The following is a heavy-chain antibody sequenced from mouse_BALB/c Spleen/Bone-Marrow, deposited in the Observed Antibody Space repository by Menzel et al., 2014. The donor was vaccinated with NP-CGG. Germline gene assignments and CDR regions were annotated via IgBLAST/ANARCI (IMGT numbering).Heavy chain of an antibody. CDR1: GISITTGNYR. D-gene: IGHD2-4*01. Sequence: EVQLQESGPGLVKPSQTVSFTCTVTGISITTGNYRWSWIRQFPGNKLEWIGYIYYSGTITYNPSLTSRTTITRDTSKNQFFLEMNSLTAEDTATYYCARGAMITTGYFDYWGQGTTLTVSS. V-gene: IGHV3-5*02. CDR2: IYYSGTI. CDR3: ARGAMITTGYFDY. J-gene: IGHJ2*01.